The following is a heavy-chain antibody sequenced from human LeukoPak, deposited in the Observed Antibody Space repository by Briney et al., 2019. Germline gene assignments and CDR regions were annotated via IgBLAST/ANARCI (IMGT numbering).Heavy chain of an antibody. CDR1: GGTFSSYA. V-gene: IGHV1-69*05. CDR3: ARGDSSGYYRLAEHYYYYMDV. Sequence: GASVKVSCKASGGTFSSYAISWVRQAPGQGLEWMGGIIPIFGTANYAQKFQGRVTITTDESTNTAYMELSSLRSEDTAVYYCARGDSSGYYRLAEHYYYYMDVWGKGTTVTVSS. J-gene: IGHJ6*03. CDR2: IIPIFGTA. D-gene: IGHD3-22*01.